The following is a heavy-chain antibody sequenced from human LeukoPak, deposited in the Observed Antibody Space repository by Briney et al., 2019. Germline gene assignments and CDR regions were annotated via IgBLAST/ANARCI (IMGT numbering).Heavy chain of an antibody. CDR2: INHSGST. CDR3: ARRGESGPVLRYFDWLFKAGSFQH. D-gene: IGHD3-9*01. CDR1: GGSFSGYY. V-gene: IGHV4-34*01. Sequence: SETLSLTCAVYGGSFSGYYWSWMRQPPGKGLEWIGEINHSGSTNYNPSLKSRVTISVDTSKNQFSLKLSSVTAADTAVYYCARRGESGPVLRYFDWLFKAGSFQHWGQGTLVTVSS. J-gene: IGHJ1*01.